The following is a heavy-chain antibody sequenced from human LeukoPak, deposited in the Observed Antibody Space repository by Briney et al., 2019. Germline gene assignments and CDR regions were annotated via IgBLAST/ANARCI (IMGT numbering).Heavy chain of an antibody. CDR1: GFTFDDYA. CDR3: AKADYGDYYFDY. J-gene: IGHJ4*02. V-gene: IGHV3-9*01. Sequence: GRSLRLSCAASGFTFDDYAMHWVRQAPGKGLEWVSGISWNSGSIGYADSVKGRFTISRDNARNSLYLQMNSLRAEDTALYYCAKADYGDYYFDYWGQGTLATVSS. D-gene: IGHD4-17*01. CDR2: ISWNSGSI.